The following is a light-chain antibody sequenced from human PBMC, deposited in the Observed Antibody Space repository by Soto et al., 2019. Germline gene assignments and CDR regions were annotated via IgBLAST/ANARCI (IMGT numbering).Light chain of an antibody. CDR3: QQYNSYPWT. CDR2: DAS. V-gene: IGKV1-5*01. J-gene: IGKJ1*01. CDR1: QSISSW. Sequence: DIQMTQSQSTLSASVGDRVTITCGASQSISSWLAWYQQKPGKAPKLLIYDASSLESGVPSRFSGSGSGTEFTLTITSLQPDDFATYYCQQYNSYPWTFGQGTKVDIK.